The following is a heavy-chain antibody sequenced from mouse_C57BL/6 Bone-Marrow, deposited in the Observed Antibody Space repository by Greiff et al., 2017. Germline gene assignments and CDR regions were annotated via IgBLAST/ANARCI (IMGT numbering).Heavy chain of an antibody. CDR2: IDPEDGET. CDR3: ARSYDYDDYTMDY. D-gene: IGHD2-4*01. J-gene: IGHJ4*01. CDR1: GFNIKDYY. Sequence: EVKLMESGAELVKPGASVKLSCTASGFNIKDYYIHWVKQRTEQGLEWIGRIDPEDGETKYAPKFQDKATITADTSSNTAYLQLSSLTSEDTAVYYCARSYDYDDYTMDYWGQGTSVTVSS. V-gene: IGHV14-2*01.